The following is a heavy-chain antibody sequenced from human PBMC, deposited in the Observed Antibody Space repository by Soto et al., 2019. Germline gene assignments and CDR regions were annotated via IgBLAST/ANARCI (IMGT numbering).Heavy chain of an antibody. CDR2: IYYTGNT. CDR1: GGSISPSY. V-gene: IGHV4-59*01. CDR3: AAGLDHNKVGY. J-gene: IGHJ4*02. Sequence: QVRLQESGPGLVEPSETLSLTCTVSGGSISPSYWNWVRQPPGKRLEWIGCIYYTGNTYHNPSLKSRVTISRDTSKNQFSLEVTSVTAADTAMYYCAAGLDHNKVGYWGQGTLVTVSS. D-gene: IGHD3-16*01.